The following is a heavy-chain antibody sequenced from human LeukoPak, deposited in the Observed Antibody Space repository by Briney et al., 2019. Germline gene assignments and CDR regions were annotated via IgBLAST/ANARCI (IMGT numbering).Heavy chain of an antibody. CDR3: AEGGSSSWSYFDY. Sequence: SETLSLTCTVSGYSISSGYYWGWIRQPPGKGLEWIGSIYHSGSTYYNPSLKSRVTISVDTSKNQFSLKLSSVTAADMAVYYCAEGGSSSWSYFDYWGQGTLVTVSS. CDR1: GYSISSGYY. CDR2: IYHSGST. D-gene: IGHD6-13*01. J-gene: IGHJ4*02. V-gene: IGHV4-38-2*02.